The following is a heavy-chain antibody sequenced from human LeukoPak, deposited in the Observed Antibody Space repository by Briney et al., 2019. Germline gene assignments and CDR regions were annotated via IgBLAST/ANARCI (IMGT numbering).Heavy chain of an antibody. D-gene: IGHD1-14*01. CDR1: GGSFSGYY. CDR3: ARDPPEMEAFDI. Sequence: SETLSLTCAVYGGSFSGYYWSWIRQPPGKGLEWIGEINHSGSTNYNPSLKSRVTISVDTSKNQFSLKLSSVTAADTAVYYCARDPPEMEAFDIWGQGTMVTVSS. V-gene: IGHV4-34*01. CDR2: INHSGST. J-gene: IGHJ3*02.